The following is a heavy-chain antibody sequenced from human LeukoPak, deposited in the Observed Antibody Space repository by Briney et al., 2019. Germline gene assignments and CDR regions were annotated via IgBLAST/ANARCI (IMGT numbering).Heavy chain of an antibody. D-gene: IGHD3-10*01. Sequence: SVKVSCKASGGTFSSYAISWVRQAPGQGLEWMGGITPIFGTANYAQKFQGRVTITTDESTSTAYMELSSLRSEDTAVYYCARSRITMVRGVIIQFDYWGQGTLVTVSS. CDR3: ARSRITMVRGVIIQFDY. CDR1: GGTFSSYA. V-gene: IGHV1-69*05. CDR2: ITPIFGTA. J-gene: IGHJ4*02.